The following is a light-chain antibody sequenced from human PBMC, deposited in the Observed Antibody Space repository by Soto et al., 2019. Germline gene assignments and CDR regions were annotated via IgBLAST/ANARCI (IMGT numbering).Light chain of an antibody. CDR2: GAS. J-gene: IGKJ4*01. CDR1: QSITNNY. V-gene: IGKV3-20*01. CDR3: QQYGYLVT. Sequence: EIVLTQSPGTLSLSPGERATLSCRASQSITNNYLAWYQQKPGRAHRLLIYGASSRATGIPDRFSGSGSGTDVPLTISRLEPEDFAMYYCQQYGYLVTFGGGTKVEIK.